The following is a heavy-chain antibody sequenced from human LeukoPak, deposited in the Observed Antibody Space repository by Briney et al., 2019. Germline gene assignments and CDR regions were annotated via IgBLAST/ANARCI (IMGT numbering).Heavy chain of an antibody. CDR1: GFTFSSYT. D-gene: IGHD3-22*01. CDR3: ARGILYDYYDSSGSD. Sequence: PGGSLRLSCAASGFTFSSYTMNWVRQAPGKGLVWVSRINSDGSSTSYADSVKGRFTISRDNAKNTLYLQMNSLRAEDTAVYYCARGILYDYYDSSGSDWGQGTLVTVSS. V-gene: IGHV3-74*01. CDR2: INSDGSST. J-gene: IGHJ4*02.